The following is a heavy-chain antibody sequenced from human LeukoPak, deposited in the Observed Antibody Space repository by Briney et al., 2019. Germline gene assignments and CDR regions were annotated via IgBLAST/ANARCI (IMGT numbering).Heavy chain of an antibody. CDR3: ATAFYFDSSGPYWYFDL. Sequence: GGSLRLSCAASGFTFTTYAMNWVRQAPGKGLEWVSVISGGGGSTYYADSVKGRFTISRDNSKNTLYLEVNSLRAEDTAVYYCATAFYFDSSGPYWYFDLWGRGTLVTVSS. CDR1: GFTFTTYA. D-gene: IGHD3-22*01. J-gene: IGHJ2*01. CDR2: ISGGGGST. V-gene: IGHV3-23*01.